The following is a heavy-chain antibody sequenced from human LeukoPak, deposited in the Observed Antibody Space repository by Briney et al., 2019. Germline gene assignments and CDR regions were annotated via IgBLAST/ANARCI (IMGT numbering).Heavy chain of an antibody. CDR1: GFTFGDYY. J-gene: IGHJ3*02. CDR2: ISSRSGSSI. V-gene: IGHV3-11*04. D-gene: IGHD5-18*01. CDR3: ARDQTVDTAMGALAFDI. Sequence: PGGSLRLSCSASGFTFGDYYMTWIRQAPGKGLEWVSYISSRSGSSIYYADSVKGRFTISRDNAKNSLYLQMNSLRAEDTAVYYCARDQTVDTAMGALAFDIWGQGTMVTVSS.